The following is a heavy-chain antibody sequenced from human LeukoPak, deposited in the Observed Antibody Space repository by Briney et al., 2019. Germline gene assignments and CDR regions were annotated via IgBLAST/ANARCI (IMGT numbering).Heavy chain of an antibody. Sequence: PGTSLRLSCAASGFPFSSWPVDWVRQAPGRGLEWITTISHDGSQTYYADSVKGRFIISRDNSKNTLSLQMNSLRVEDTGMYYYTTIHYWGQGTLITVSS. V-gene: IGHV3-33*05. J-gene: IGHJ4*02. CDR1: GFPFSSWP. CDR3: TTIHY. CDR2: ISHDGSQT.